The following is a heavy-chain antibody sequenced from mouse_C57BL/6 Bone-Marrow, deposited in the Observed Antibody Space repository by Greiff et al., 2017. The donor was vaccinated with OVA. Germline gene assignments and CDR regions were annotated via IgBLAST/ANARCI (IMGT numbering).Heavy chain of an antibody. J-gene: IGHJ1*03. CDR3: AVWTVFDY. CDR1: GYAFTSYW. V-gene: IGHV1-82*01. CDR2: IYPEAGGT. D-gene: IGHD1-1*01. Sequence: VQLQQSGAELVKPGASVKLSCKASGYAFTSYWMNWVKQTPGKGLEWIGRIYPEAGGTTYNWKFKGKATLTADKSSSTAYMQLSTPTAYDAAVCFCAVWTVFDYWGKGTTVTVSA.